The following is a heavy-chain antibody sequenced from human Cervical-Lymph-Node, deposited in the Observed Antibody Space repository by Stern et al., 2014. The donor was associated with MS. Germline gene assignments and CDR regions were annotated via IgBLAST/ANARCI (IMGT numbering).Heavy chain of an antibody. V-gene: IGHV4-4*02. Sequence: QVQLQESGPGLVKPSGTLSLMCDVSGDSISSNSWWSWVRQPPGKGLEWIGEIHHSETTNYNPSLKSRLTFSIDKSKNQFSLRLSSVTAADTAVYYCARVSISGYDYFDPWGQGTLVTVSS. CDR1: GDSISSNSW. J-gene: IGHJ5*02. CDR2: IHHSETT. D-gene: IGHD5-12*01. CDR3: ARVSISGYDYFDP.